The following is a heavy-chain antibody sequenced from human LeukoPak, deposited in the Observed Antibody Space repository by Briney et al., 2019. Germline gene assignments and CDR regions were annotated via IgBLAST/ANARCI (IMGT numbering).Heavy chain of an antibody. CDR1: GFTFSSYA. V-gene: IGHV3-30-3*01. CDR2: ISYDGSDR. J-gene: IGHJ3*02. CDR3: ARDMSTAMVYDAFDI. Sequence: PGRSLRLSCAASGFTFSSYAMHWVRQAPGKGLEWVAVISYDGSDRQYADSVKGRFTISRDNSKNTLYLQMNSLRAEDTAVYYCARDMSTAMVYDAFDIWGQGTMVIVSS. D-gene: IGHD5-18*01.